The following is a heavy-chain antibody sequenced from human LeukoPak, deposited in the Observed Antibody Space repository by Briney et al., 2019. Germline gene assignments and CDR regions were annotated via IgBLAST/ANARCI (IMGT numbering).Heavy chain of an antibody. V-gene: IGHV3-11*01. CDR3: AREEVDGPLYYYYMDV. Sequence: GGSLRLSCAASGFTFSDYYMSWIRPAPGKGREWVSYISSSGSTIYYADSVKGRFTISRDNAKNSLYLQMNSLRAEDTAVYYCAREEVDGPLYYYYMDVWGKGTTVTVSS. CDR2: ISSSGSTI. J-gene: IGHJ6*03. D-gene: IGHD5-12*01. CDR1: GFTFSDYY.